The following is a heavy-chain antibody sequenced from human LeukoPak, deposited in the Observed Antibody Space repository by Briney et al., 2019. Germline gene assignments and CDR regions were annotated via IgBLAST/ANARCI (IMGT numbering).Heavy chain of an antibody. CDR1: GGSISSGGYY. J-gene: IGHJ4*02. V-gene: IGHV4-31*03. CDR2: IYYSGST. CDR3: AKDRMGARGIDY. D-gene: IGHD1-26*01. Sequence: SQTLSLTCTVSGGSISSGGYYWSWIRQHPGKGLEWIGYIYYSGSTYYNPSLKSRVTISVDTSKNQFSLKLSSVTAADTAVYYCAKDRMGARGIDYWGQGTLVTVSS.